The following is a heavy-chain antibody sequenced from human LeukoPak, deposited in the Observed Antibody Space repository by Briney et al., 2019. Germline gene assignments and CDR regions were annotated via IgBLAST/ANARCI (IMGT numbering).Heavy chain of an antibody. J-gene: IGHJ5*02. CDR1: GGSISGSTYY. CDR2: IYHTGST. V-gene: IGHV4-39*01. Sequence: PSETLSLTCTVSGGSISGSTYYWAWNRQPPGKGPEWIGSIYHTGSTYYNPSLKSRVTIAVDTSRNQFSLMLRSVTAADMAVYYCARRWTTVTTSWFDPWGQGTLVTVSS. CDR3: ARRWTTVTTSWFDP. D-gene: IGHD4-17*01.